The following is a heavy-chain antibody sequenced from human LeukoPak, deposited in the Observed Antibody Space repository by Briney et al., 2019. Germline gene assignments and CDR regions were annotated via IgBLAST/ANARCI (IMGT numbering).Heavy chain of an antibody. Sequence: EASVTVSCKASEYIFTGYYMHWVRQAPGQGLEWMGRINPNNGATNYAQKFQGRVTITGDTSISTAYMELSSLRSDDTAVYYCTRESGSYHGNDYWGQGTLVTVSS. J-gene: IGHJ4*02. D-gene: IGHD1-26*01. V-gene: IGHV1-2*06. CDR2: INPNNGAT. CDR1: EYIFTGYY. CDR3: TRESGSYHGNDY.